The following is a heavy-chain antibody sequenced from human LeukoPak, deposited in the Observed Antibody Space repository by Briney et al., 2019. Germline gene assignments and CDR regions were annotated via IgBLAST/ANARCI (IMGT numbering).Heavy chain of an antibody. CDR1: GFTFSSYS. D-gene: IGHD7-27*01. CDR2: ISSSSSYI. J-gene: IGHJ6*02. V-gene: IGHV3-21*01. CDR3: ARDDWGSDYYYGMDV. Sequence: GGSLRLSCAASGFTFSSYSMNWVRQAPGKGLEWVSSISSSSSYIYYADSVKGRFTISRDNAKNSLYLQMNSPRAEDTAVYYCARDDWGSDYYYGMDVWGQGTTVTVSS.